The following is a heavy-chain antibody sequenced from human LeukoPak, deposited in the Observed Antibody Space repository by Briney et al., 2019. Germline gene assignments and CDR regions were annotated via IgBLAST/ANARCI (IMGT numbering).Heavy chain of an antibody. V-gene: IGHV3-23*01. CDR1: GFTFSSYA. Sequence: GGSLRLSCAASGFTFSSYAMSWVRQAPGKGLEWVSAISGSGGSTYYADSVKGRFTISRDNSKNTLYLQMNGLRAEDTAVYYCARGTVLGYCSSTSCPSIPGFDHWGQGTLVTVSS. CDR2: ISGSGGST. J-gene: IGHJ4*02. CDR3: ARGTVLGYCSSTSCPSIPGFDH. D-gene: IGHD2-2*01.